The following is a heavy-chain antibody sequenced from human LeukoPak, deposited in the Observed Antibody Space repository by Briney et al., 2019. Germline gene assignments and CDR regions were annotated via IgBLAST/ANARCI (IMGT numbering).Heavy chain of an antibody. J-gene: IGHJ6*03. Sequence: PGGSLRLSCAASGFTISSNYMSWVRQPPGKGLEWVSVIYSGGSTYYADSVKGRFTISRDNSKNPLYLQMNSLRAEDTAVYYCGRADGGVYFYYYMDVWGKGTRVSVFS. CDR1: GFTISSNY. CDR2: IYSGGST. CDR3: GRADGGVYFYYYMDV. D-gene: IGHD3-10*01. V-gene: IGHV3-66*02.